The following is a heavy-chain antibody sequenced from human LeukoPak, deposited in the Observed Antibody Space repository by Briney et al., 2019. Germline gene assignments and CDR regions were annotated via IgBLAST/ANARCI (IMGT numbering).Heavy chain of an antibody. J-gene: IGHJ4*02. V-gene: IGHV4-4*07. D-gene: IGHD3-22*01. CDR2: IYTSGST. CDR1: GCSISSYY. Sequence: SETLSLTCTVSGCSISSYYWSWIRQPAGKGLAWIGRIYTSGSTNYNPSLKGRVTLSVDTSKNQFSLKLSSVTAADTAVYYCARAPNYYDSSGYSDWGQGTLVTVSS. CDR3: ARAPNYYDSSGYSD.